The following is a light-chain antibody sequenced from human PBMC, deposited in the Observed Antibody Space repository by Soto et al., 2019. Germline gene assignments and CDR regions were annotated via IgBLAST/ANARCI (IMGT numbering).Light chain of an antibody. CDR2: GAS. Sequence: ENVLTQSPGTLSLSPGERATLSCRASQTVSSYLTWYRQRPGQAPRLLISGASRRATGIPDRFSGSGSGTDFTLTISRLEPEDFALYYCQQHGTSPTTFGPGTXLEIK. V-gene: IGKV3-20*01. J-gene: IGKJ5*01. CDR3: QQHGTSPTT. CDR1: QTVSSY.